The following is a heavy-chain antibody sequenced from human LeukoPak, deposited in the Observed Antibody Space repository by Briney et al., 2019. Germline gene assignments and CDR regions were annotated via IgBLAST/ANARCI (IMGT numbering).Heavy chain of an antibody. CDR3: AKDLAYGGNYYFDY. J-gene: IGHJ4*02. V-gene: IGHV3-23*01. Sequence: GGSLRLSCAASGFTFSSYAMSWVRQAPGKGLEWVSAISGSGSSTYYADSVKGRFTISRDNSKNTLYLQMNSLRAEDPAVYYCAKDLAYGGNYYFDYWGQGTLVTVSS. CDR1: GFTFSSYA. D-gene: IGHD4-23*01. CDR2: ISGSGSST.